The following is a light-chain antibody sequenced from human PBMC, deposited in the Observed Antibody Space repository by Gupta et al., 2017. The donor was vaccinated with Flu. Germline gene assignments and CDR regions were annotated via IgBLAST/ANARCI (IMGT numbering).Light chain of an antibody. J-gene: IGKJ2*01. CDR3: RQRSDLPMYT. Sequence: EIVFTQPPATLSLSPGDRAILSCRASQSVGSFLVWYQQKPGQAPRLLLYDASKRAAGIPARFSGSGSGTDFTLTISTLVPEDFAVYYCRQRSDLPMYTFGRGTRLEIK. CDR2: DAS. CDR1: QSVGSF. V-gene: IGKV3-11*01.